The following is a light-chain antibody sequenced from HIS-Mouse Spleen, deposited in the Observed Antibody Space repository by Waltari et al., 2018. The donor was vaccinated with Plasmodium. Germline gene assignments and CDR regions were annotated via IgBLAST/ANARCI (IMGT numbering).Light chain of an antibody. CDR2: DAS. CDR3: QQRSNWPPLT. J-gene: IGKJ4*01. V-gene: IGKV3-11*01. CDR1: HSVISY. Sequence: EIVLTQSPATLSLSPGERATLSCRASHSVISYLAWYHQKPGQAPRLLIYDASNRATGIPARFSGSGSGTDFTITISSLEPEDFAVYYCQQRSNWPPLTFGGGTKVEIK.